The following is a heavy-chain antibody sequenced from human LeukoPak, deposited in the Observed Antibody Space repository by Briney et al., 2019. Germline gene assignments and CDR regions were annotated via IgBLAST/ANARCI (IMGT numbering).Heavy chain of an antibody. V-gene: IGHV1-69*13. J-gene: IGHJ4*02. CDR3: ASESSGREHFDY. Sequence: SVKVSCKASGGTFSSYAISWVRQAPGQGLEWMGGIIPIFGTANYAQKFQGRVTITADESTSTAYMELGSLRSEDTAVYYCASESSGREHFDYWGQGTLVTVSS. D-gene: IGHD1-26*01. CDR1: GGTFSSYA. CDR2: IIPIFGTA.